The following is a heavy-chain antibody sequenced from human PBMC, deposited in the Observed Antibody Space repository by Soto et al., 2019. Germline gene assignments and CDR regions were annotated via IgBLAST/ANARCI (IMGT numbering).Heavy chain of an antibody. CDR2: IIPIFGTA. D-gene: IGHD2-15*01. Sequence: SVKVSCKASGGTFSSYAISWVRQAPGQGLEWMGGIIPIFGTANYAQKFQGRVTITADESTSTAYMELSSLRSEDTAVYYCARGVTVVGASAFVDYFDYWGQGTLVTVSS. V-gene: IGHV1-69*13. CDR1: GGTFSSYA. J-gene: IGHJ4*02. CDR3: ARGVTVVGASAFVDYFDY.